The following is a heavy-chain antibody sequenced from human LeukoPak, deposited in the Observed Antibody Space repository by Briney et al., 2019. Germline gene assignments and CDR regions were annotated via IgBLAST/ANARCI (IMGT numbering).Heavy chain of an antibody. V-gene: IGHV3-15*01. CDR1: GFSFNNAW. CDR3: ARGGYYGDFDY. D-gene: IGHD3-3*01. J-gene: IGHJ4*02. CDR2: IKSKTDGGTT. Sequence: PGGSLRLSCAASGFSFNNAWMNWVRQAPGKGLEWVGRIKSKTDGGTTDYAAPVKGRFTISRDDSKKTLYMQMNSLKTEDTAVYYCARGGYYGDFDYWGQGTLVTVSS.